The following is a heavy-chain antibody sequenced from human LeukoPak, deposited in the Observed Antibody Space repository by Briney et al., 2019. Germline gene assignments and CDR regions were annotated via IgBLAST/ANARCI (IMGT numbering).Heavy chain of an antibody. V-gene: IGHV1-8*01. CDR3: ARGRGSVYDFWSGYYTAHHFDY. Sequence: ASVKVSCKASGYTFTSYDINWVRQATGQGLEWMGWMNPNSGNTGYAQKFQGRVTMTRNTSISTAYMELSSLRSEDTAVYYCARGRGSVYDFWSGYYTAHHFDYWGQGTLVTVSS. J-gene: IGHJ4*02. CDR2: MNPNSGNT. CDR1: GYTFTSYD. D-gene: IGHD3-3*01.